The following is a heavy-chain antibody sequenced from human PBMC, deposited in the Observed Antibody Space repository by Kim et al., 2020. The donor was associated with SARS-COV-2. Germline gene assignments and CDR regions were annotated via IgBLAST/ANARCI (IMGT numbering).Heavy chain of an antibody. Sequence: STTYNPSLTSRVTISVDTSKNQVSLKLSSVTAADTAVYYCARDRNLKLDDWGQGTLVTVSS. CDR2: ST. V-gene: IGHV4-59*01. CDR3: ARDRNLKLDD. J-gene: IGHJ4*02. D-gene: IGHD1-1*01.